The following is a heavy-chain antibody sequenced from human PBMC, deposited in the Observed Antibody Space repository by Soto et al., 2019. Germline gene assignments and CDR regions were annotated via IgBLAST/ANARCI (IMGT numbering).Heavy chain of an antibody. CDR3: ARPFDTSGWYDH. J-gene: IGHJ5*02. Sequence: GGSLRLSCEASGFNFSHYAMHSVRQAPSNRLEWLSIISLEGSNKYSAKRVKDRFTISRDNPKSTLYLQMNSLRPEDTAVYYCARPFDTSGWYDHWGQGTLVTVSS. CDR1: GFNFSHYA. CDR2: ISLEGSNK. D-gene: IGHD6-19*01. V-gene: IGHV3-30*03.